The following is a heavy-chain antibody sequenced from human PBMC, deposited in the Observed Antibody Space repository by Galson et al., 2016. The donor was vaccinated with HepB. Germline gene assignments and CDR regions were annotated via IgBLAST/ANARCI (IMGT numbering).Heavy chain of an antibody. J-gene: IGHJ4*02. CDR1: GFTFSSYW. V-gene: IGHV3-74*01. CDR2: INSDGRTT. Sequence: SLRLSCAASGFTFSSYWIHWVRQAPGKGLVWVSLINSDGRTTSYADSVKGRFTISRDNAKNRLYLQMNSLRAEDTAVYYCTRDDCGGECPPDFDYWGQGTLVTVSS. D-gene: IGHD2-21*01. CDR3: TRDDCGGECPPDFDY.